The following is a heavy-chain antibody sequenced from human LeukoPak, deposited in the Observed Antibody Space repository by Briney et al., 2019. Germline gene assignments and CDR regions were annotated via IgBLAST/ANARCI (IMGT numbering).Heavy chain of an antibody. CDR2: ISWNSGSI. J-gene: IGHJ6*03. V-gene: IGHV3-9*01. D-gene: IGHD2-15*01. Sequence: GGSLRLSCAASGFTFDDYAMHWVRQAPGKGLEWVSGISWNSGSIGYADSVKGRFTISRDNAKNSLYLQMNSLRAEDTAVYYCARVLRYCSGGNCYSGGLGYMDVWGKGTTVTISS. CDR1: GFTFDDYA. CDR3: ARVLRYCSGGNCYSGGLGYMDV.